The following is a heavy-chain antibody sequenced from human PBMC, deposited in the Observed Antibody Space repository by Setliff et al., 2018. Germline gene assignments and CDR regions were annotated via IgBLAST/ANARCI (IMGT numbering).Heavy chain of an antibody. V-gene: IGHV3-23*01. CDR1: GFSFSSYA. J-gene: IGHJ6*03. Sequence: GESLKISCAASGFSFSSYAMTWVRQAPGKGLEWVPAISAGGGSTYSADSVKGRFTISRDNSKNTLYLQMNSLRAEDTAVYYCAKTRGSNWNFFYYMDVWGKGTTVTVSS. D-gene: IGHD1-1*01. CDR2: ISAGGGST. CDR3: AKTRGSNWNFFYYMDV.